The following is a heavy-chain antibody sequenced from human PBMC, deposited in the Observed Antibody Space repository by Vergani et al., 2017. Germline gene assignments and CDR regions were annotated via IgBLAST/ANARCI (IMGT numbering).Heavy chain of an antibody. CDR2: ISIDGSIP. Sequence: QVQLVESGGGVVQPGRPLRVSCAGSGFTFTNYDMHGVRQDPAKGLGGVAVISIDGSIPHYGDPVKGRVTITRDKSKTTLYLQMTSWRGDDSGIYYCGRDAFKGKPDVVEIWGQGTMVTVSS. CDR3: GRDAFKGKPDVVEI. V-gene: IGHV3-30*19. CDR1: GFTFTNYD. J-gene: IGHJ3*02.